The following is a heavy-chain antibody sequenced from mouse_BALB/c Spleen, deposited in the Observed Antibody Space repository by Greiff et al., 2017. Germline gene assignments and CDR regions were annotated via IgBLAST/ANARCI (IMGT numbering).Heavy chain of an antibody. CDR2: ISSGGSYT. CDR3: ARGATGYYFDY. V-gene: IGHV5-9-3*01. Sequence: EVQLQESGGGLVKPGGSLKLSCAASGFTFSGYTMSWVRQTPEKRLEWVATISSGGSYTYYPDSVKGRFTISGDNAKNTLYLQMSSLRSEDTAMYYCARGATGYYFDYWGQGTTLTVSS. J-gene: IGHJ2*01. CDR1: GFTFSGYT.